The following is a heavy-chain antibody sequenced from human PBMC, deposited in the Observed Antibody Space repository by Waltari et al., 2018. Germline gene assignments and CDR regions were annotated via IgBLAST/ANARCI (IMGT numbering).Heavy chain of an antibody. CDR1: GFTFDDYG. CDR2: INWNGGST. CDR3: ARDISGSFYHDAFDI. J-gene: IGHJ3*02. D-gene: IGHD1-26*01. Sequence: EVQLVESGGGVVRPGGSLRLSCAASGFTFDDYGMRWVRQAPGKGLEWVSGINWNGGSTGYADSVKGRFTISRDNAKNSLYLQMNSLRAEDTALYHCARDISGSFYHDAFDIWGQGTMVTVSS. V-gene: IGHV3-20*01.